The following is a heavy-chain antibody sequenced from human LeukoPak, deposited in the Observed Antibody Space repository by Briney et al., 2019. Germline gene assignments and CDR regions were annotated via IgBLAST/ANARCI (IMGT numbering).Heavy chain of an antibody. CDR3: ASGIRAFDY. D-gene: IGHD5-18*01. J-gene: IGHJ4*02. CDR1: GFTVSSNY. CDR2: ISSSGSTI. Sequence: PGGSLRLSCAASGFTVSSNYMNWVRQAPGKGLEWVSYISSSGSTIYYADSVKGRFTISRDNAKNSLYLQMNSLRAEDTAVYYCASGIRAFDYWGQGTLVTVSS. V-gene: IGHV3-48*03.